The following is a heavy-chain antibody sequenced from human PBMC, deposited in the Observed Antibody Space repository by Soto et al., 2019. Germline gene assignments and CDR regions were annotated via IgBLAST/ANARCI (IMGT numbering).Heavy chain of an antibody. V-gene: IGHV1-69*13. D-gene: IGHD3-3*01. CDR1: GGTFSSYA. J-gene: IGHJ5*02. CDR3: ARENTIFGVVIIPGWFDP. Sequence: RASVKVSCKASGGTFSSYAISWVRQAPGQGLEWMGGIIPIFGTANYAQKFQGRVTITADESTSTAYMELSSLRSEDTAVYYCARENTIFGVVIIPGWFDPWGQGTLVTVSS. CDR2: IIPIFGTA.